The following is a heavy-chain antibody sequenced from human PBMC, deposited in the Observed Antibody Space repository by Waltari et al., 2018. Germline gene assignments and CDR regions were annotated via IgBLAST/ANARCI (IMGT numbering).Heavy chain of an antibody. CDR1: GGSFNDYY. J-gene: IGHJ6*03. D-gene: IGHD3-3*01. CDR2: IYHSGTT. V-gene: IGHV4-34*02. Sequence: QVQLQQWGAGLLKLSETLSLTCAVYGGSFNDYYWSCIRQPPGTAQTWIGNIYHSGTTNYNPSLKSRVTISVDTSKKLFSLRLTSVTAADTAVYYCARVSSYYDFWSSSSYYYYMDVWDKGTTVTVSS. CDR3: ARVSSYYDFWSSSSYYYYMDV.